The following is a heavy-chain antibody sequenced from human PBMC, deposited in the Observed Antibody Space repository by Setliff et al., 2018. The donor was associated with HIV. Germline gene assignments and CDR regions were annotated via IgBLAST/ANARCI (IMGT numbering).Heavy chain of an antibody. CDR2: IYYSGST. Sequence: SETLSLTCTVSGGSISSGDYYWSWIRQPPGKGLEWIGYIYYSGSTYYNPSLKSRVTISGDTSKNQFSLKLGSVTAADTAVYYCASRVYYYDSSGYLREEGFDPWGQGTLVTVSS. D-gene: IGHD3-22*01. CDR1: GGSISSGDYY. J-gene: IGHJ5*02. CDR3: ASRVYYYDSSGYLREEGFDP. V-gene: IGHV4-30-4*08.